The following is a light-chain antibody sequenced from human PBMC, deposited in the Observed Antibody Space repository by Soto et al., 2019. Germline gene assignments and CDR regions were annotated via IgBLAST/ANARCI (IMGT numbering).Light chain of an antibody. CDR2: EVS. V-gene: IGLV2-14*01. Sequence: QSALTQPASVSGSPGQSITISCTGTSSDVGGYNYVSWYQQHPGKAPKLMIYEVSNRPSGVSNRFSGSKSGNTASLTISGLQADDDADYYCSSYTSSSSLSVVFGGGTKVTVL. CDR3: SSYTSSSSLSVV. CDR1: SSDVGGYNY. J-gene: IGLJ2*01.